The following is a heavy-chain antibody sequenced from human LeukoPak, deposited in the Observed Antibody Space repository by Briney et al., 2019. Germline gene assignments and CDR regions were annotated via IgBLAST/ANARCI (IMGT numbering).Heavy chain of an antibody. CDR3: ARGRMYYYDSSGYYYSFDY. CDR2: INHSGST. V-gene: IGHV4-34*01. D-gene: IGHD3-22*01. Sequence: PSETLSLTCAVYGGSSSGYYWSWIRQPPGKGLEWIGEINHSGSTNYNPSLKSRVTISVDTSKNQFSLKLSSVTAADTAVYYCARGRMYYYDSSGYYYSFDYWGQGTLVTVSS. J-gene: IGHJ4*02. CDR1: GGSSSGYY.